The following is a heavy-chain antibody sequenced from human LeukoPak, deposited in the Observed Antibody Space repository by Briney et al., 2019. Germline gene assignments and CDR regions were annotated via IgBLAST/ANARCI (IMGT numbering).Heavy chain of an antibody. CDR3: STARDPGYYPDY. Sequence: PGGSLRLSCAASGFTVSGNYMSWVRQAPGKGLEWVGRIKSKTDGGTTEYAAPVKGRFTISRDDSKNTLYLQMNSLKTEDTAVYYCSTARDPGYYPDYWGQGTLVTVSS. V-gene: IGHV3-15*01. CDR1: GFTVSGNY. J-gene: IGHJ4*02. D-gene: IGHD3-9*01. CDR2: IKSKTDGGTT.